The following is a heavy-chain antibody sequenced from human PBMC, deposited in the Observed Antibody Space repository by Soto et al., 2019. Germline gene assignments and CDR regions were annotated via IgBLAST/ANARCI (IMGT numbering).Heavy chain of an antibody. Sequence: EVQLLESGGGLVQPGGSLRLSCAASGFTFYIYAMSWVRQAPGKGLEGVSGIFGNGGGISYADSVKGRFTISRDNSNNILYLQMNSLRAEDTAVYYCAKDRQPDGLWPFDHWGQGTLVTVSS. CDR3: AKDRQPDGLWPFDH. V-gene: IGHV3-23*01. CDR2: IFGNGGGI. CDR1: GFTFYIYA. D-gene: IGHD2-8*01. J-gene: IGHJ4*02.